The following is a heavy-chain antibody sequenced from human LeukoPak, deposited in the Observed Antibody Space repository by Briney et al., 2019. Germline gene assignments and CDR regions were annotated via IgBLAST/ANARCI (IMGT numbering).Heavy chain of an antibody. D-gene: IGHD3-10*01. J-gene: IGHJ4*02. V-gene: IGHV3-23*01. CDR1: GFTFSSYA. CDR2: ISGSGGST. CDR3: AKDLGYYGSGSYYPLDY. Sequence: GGSLRLSCAASGFTFSSYAMSWVRQAPGKGLEWVSAISGSGGSTYYADSVKGRFTISRDNSKNTLYLQMNGLRAEDTAVYYCAKDLGYYGSGSYYPLDYWGQGTLVTVSS.